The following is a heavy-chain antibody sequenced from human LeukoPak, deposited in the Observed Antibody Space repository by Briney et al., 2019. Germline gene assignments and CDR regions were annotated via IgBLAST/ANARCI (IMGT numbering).Heavy chain of an antibody. CDR2: VFYSGST. CDR1: GFTFSSYG. J-gene: IGHJ3*02. Sequence: GSLRLSCAASGFTFSSYGMSWIRQPPGKGLEWIGYVFYSGSTNYNPSLRSRVTISVDTSKNQFSLKLSSVTAADTAVYYCARSSRWFGDAFDIWGQGTMVTVSS. V-gene: IGHV4-59*01. D-gene: IGHD6-13*01. CDR3: ARSSRWFGDAFDI.